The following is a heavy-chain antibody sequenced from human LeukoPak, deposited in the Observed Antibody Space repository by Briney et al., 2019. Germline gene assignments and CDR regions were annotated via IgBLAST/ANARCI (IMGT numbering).Heavy chain of an antibody. J-gene: IGHJ6*03. D-gene: IGHD6-13*01. V-gene: IGHV4-34*01. CDR2: INHSGST. CDR3: ARTTYSSSWYSYYYYYMDV. CDR1: GGSFSGYY. Sequence: PSETLSLTCAVYGGSFSGYYWSWIRQPPGKGLEWIGEINHSGSTNYNPSLKSRVTISVDTSKNQFSLKLSSVTAADTAVYYCARTTYSSSWYSYYYYYMDVWGKGTTVTVSS.